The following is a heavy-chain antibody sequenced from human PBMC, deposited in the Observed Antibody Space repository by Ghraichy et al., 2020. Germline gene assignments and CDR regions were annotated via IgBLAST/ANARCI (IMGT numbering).Heavy chain of an antibody. CDR3: ARDSHAGYCRGGSCYSGLGWFDP. CDR2: IWYDGSNK. J-gene: IGHJ5*02. CDR1: GFTFSSYG. V-gene: IGHV3-33*01. Sequence: GGSLRLSCAASGFTFSSYGMHWVRQAPGKGLEWVAVIWYDGSNKDYADSVKGRFTISRDNSKNTLYLQMNSLRAEDTAVYYCARDSHAGYCRGGSCYSGLGWFDPWGQGTLVTVSS. D-gene: IGHD2-15*01.